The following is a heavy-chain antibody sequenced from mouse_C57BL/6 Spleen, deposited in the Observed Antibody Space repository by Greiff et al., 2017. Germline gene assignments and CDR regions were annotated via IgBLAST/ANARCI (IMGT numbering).Heavy chain of an antibody. V-gene: IGHV5-6*01. D-gene: IGHD1-1*01. J-gene: IGHJ1*03. CDR3: ARRLDYYGSSWYFDV. Sequence: EVQLVESGGDLVKPGGSLKLSCAASGFTFSSYGMSWVRQTPDKRLGWVATLSSGGSYTYSPDSVKGRFTISRDNAKNTLYLHMSSLKSEDTAMYYCARRLDYYGSSWYFDVWGTGTTVTVSS. CDR2: LSSGGSYT. CDR1: GFTFSSYG.